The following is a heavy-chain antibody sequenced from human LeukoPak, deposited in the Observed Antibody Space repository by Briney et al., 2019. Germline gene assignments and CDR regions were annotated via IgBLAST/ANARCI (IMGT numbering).Heavy chain of an antibody. V-gene: IGHV1-2*02. CDR1: VYTFTGYY. J-gene: IGHJ4*02. CDR3: ARDAGGQQLDRK. CDR2: INPNSGGT. Sequence: ASVKVSCKASVYTFTGYYMHWVRQAPGQGLDWMGWINPNSGGTNYAQKFQGRVTMTRDTSISTAYMELSRLRSDDTAVYYCARDAGGQQLDRKWGQGTLVTVSS. D-gene: IGHD6-13*01.